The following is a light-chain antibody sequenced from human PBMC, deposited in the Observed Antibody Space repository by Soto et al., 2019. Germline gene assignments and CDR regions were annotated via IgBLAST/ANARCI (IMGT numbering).Light chain of an antibody. J-gene: IGLJ2*01. Sequence: QSALPQPASVSGSPGQSITISCTGTSSDVGGYNYVSWYQQHPGKAPKIMIYDVSNRPSGVSNRFSGSKSGNTASLTISGLQAEDEADYYCSSYTSSSTYVVFGGGTKLTVL. CDR3: SSYTSSSTYVV. CDR1: SSDVGGYNY. CDR2: DVS. V-gene: IGLV2-14*01.